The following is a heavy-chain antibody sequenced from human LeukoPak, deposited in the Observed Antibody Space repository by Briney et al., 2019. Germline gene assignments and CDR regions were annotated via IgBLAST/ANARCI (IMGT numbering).Heavy chain of an antibody. D-gene: IGHD6-19*01. V-gene: IGHV3-66*01. CDR3: ARDTDSSGWYDY. J-gene: IGHJ4*02. CDR2: IYSGGST. CDR1: GFTVSSNY. Sequence: GGSLRLSCAASGFTVSSNYMSWVRQAPGKGLEWVSVIYSGGSTYYAESVKGRFTISRDNSKNTLYLQMNSLRAEDTAVYYCARDTDSSGWYDYWGQGTLVTVSS.